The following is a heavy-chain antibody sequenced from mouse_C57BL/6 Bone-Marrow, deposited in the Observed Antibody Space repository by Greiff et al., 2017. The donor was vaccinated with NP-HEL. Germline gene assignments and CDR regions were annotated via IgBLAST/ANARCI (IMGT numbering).Heavy chain of an antibody. CDR3: TNGYYEAWFAY. J-gene: IGHJ3*01. D-gene: IGHD2-3*01. CDR2: IDPETGGT. CDR1: GYTFTDYE. V-gene: IGHV1-15*01. Sequence: VQLQQSGAELVRPGASVTLSCKASGYTFTDYEMHWVKQTPVHGLEWIGAIDPETGGTAYNQKFKGKAILTADKSSRTAYMERRSLTSEDSAVYYCTNGYYEAWFAYWGQGTLVTVSA.